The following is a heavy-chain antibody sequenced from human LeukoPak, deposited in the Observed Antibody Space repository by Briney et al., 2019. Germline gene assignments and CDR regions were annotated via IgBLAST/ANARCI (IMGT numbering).Heavy chain of an antibody. CDR2: ITYSGSA. CDR1: GGSVNSFF. J-gene: IGHJ6*03. V-gene: IGHV4-59*02. D-gene: IGHD6-13*01. Sequence: SKTLSLTCSVSGGSVNSFFWSWIRQSPGKPLEWIAYITYSGSANYKPSLKSRVTISLDTSKNQVSLRLTSVTATDTAVYYCARVPYSDRIEFYYMDVWGKGTTVTVSS. CDR3: ARVPYSDRIEFYYMDV.